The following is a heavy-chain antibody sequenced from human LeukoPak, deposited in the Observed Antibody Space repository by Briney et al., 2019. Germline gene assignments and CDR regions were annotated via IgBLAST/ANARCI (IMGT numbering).Heavy chain of an antibody. V-gene: IGHV3-23*01. CDR1: GFTFYNYA. CDR3: AKEQDNLLLLSHFDA. J-gene: IGHJ4*02. Sequence: GGSLRLSCAGSGFTFYNYALNWVRQAPGKGLQWVAAVSGDGQRTFYADSVKGRFTIFRDNSMNTLSLQMNSLRADDTALYYCAKEQDNLLLLSHFDAWGQGILVTVSA. CDR2: VSGDGQRT. D-gene: IGHD1-14*01.